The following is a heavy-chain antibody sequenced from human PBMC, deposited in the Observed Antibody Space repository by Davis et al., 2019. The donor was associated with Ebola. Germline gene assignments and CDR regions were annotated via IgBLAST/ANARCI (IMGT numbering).Heavy chain of an antibody. J-gene: IGHJ6*02. Sequence: PSETLSLTCTVSGGSISSYYWSWIRQPPGKGLEWIGYIYYSGSTNYNPSLKSRVTISVDTSKNQFSLKLSSVTAADTAVYYCARVAGGHSSQDFRYYYYGMDVWGQGTTVTVSS. D-gene: IGHD4-23*01. CDR2: IYYSGST. V-gene: IGHV4-59*01. CDR1: GGSISSYY. CDR3: ARVAGGHSSQDFRYYYYGMDV.